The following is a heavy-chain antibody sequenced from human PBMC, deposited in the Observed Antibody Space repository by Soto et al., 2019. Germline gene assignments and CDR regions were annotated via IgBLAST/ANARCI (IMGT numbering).Heavy chain of an antibody. V-gene: IGHV3-49*03. CDR1: GFTFGDYA. Sequence: GGSLRLSCTASGFTFGDYAMSWFRQAPGKGLEWVGFIRSKAYGGTTEYAASVKGRFTTSRDDSKSIAYLQMNSLRTEDTAVYYCTRHRDSSSWYYFSARKNWFDPWGRGTLVTVSS. CDR2: IRSKAYGGTT. J-gene: IGHJ5*02. D-gene: IGHD6-13*01. CDR3: TRHRDSSSWYYFSARKNWFDP.